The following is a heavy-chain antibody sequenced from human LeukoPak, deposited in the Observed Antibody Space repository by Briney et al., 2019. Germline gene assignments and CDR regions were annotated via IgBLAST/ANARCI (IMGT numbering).Heavy chain of an antibody. CDR1: GGSFRGYY. CDR3: ASRTGGADY. D-gene: IGHD3-16*01. J-gene: IGHJ4*02. CDR2: INHSGST. Sequence: PSETLSLTCAVYGGSFRGYYWSWIRQPPGKGLEWIGEINHSGSTNYNPSLKSRVTISVDTSKNQFSLKLSSVTAADTAVYYCASRTGGADYWGQGTLVTVSS. V-gene: IGHV4-34*01.